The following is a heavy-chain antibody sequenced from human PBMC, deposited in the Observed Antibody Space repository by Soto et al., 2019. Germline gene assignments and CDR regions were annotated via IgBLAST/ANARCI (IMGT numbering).Heavy chain of an antibody. J-gene: IGHJ6*02. Sequence: GGSLRLSCSASGFTFSSYAMHWVRQAPGKGLEYVSAISSNGGSTYYADSVKGRFTISRDNSKNTLYLQMSSLRAEDTAVYYCVKDGPYYDFWSGYYTGYYYYYGMDVWGQGTTVTVSS. D-gene: IGHD3-3*01. V-gene: IGHV3-64D*06. CDR1: GFTFSSYA. CDR3: VKDGPYYDFWSGYYTGYYYYYGMDV. CDR2: ISSNGGST.